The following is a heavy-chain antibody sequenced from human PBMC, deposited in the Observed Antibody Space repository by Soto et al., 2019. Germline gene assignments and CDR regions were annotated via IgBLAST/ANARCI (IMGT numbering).Heavy chain of an antibody. CDR2: INHSGST. CDR3: AKWQLVQIIDYFHYYGLDV. J-gene: IGHJ6*02. V-gene: IGHV4-34*01. Sequence: SETLPLTCGVYGGSFSGYYWTWIRQSPGKGLEWIGEINHSGSTNYNPSLKSRVTMSVATSKSQFSLSLSSVTAADTAVYYCAKWQLVQIIDYFHYYGLDVWGQGTTVTVSS. D-gene: IGHD6-6*01. CDR1: GGSFSGYY.